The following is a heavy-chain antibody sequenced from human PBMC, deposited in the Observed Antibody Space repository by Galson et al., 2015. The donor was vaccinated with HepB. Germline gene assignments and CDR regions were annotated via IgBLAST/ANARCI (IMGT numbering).Heavy chain of an antibody. CDR3: ARDNLDNVTGSEYFQH. CDR2: ISYDGRNK. D-gene: IGHD2-21*02. J-gene: IGHJ1*01. CDR1: GFTFSSYA. Sequence: SLRLSCAASGFTFSSYAMHWVRRAPGKGLEWVAVISYDGRNKYYVDSVKGRFTISRDNSKNTLYLQMNSLRAEDTAVYYCARDNLDNVTGSEYFQHWGQGTLVTVSS. V-gene: IGHV3-30*04.